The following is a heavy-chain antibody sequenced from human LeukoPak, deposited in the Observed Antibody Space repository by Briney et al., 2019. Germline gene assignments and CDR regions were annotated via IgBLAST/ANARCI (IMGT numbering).Heavy chain of an antibody. CDR3: ARKGVIYYDSSGYPYYFDY. V-gene: IGHV4-39*07. Sequence: SETLSLTCTVSGGSISSSSYYWGWIRQPPGKGLEWIGSIYYSGGTYYNPSLKSRVTISVDTSKNQFSLKLSSVTAADTAVYYCARKGVIYYDSSGYPYYFDYWGQGTLVTVSS. J-gene: IGHJ4*02. D-gene: IGHD3-22*01. CDR1: GGSISSSSYY. CDR2: IYYSGGT.